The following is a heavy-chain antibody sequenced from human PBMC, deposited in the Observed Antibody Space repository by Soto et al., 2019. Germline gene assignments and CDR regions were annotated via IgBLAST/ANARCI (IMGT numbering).Heavy chain of an antibody. J-gene: IGHJ4*02. V-gene: IGHV3-30*18. D-gene: IGHD3-16*02. Sequence: QVQLVESGGGVVQPGRSLRLSCAASGFTFSSYGMHWVRQAPGKGLEWVAVISYDGSNKYYADSVKGRFTISRDNSKNSLYLQMNSLRAEDTAVYYCAKDSVWGSYRYTYFDYWGQGTLVTFAS. CDR2: ISYDGSNK. CDR3: AKDSVWGSYRYTYFDY. CDR1: GFTFSSYG.